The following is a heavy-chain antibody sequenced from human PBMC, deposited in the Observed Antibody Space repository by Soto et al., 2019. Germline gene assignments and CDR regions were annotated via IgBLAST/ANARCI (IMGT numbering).Heavy chain of an antibody. V-gene: IGHV1-2*02. D-gene: IGHD3-22*01. J-gene: IGHJ4*02. CDR2: INPNSGGT. CDR1: GYTLTGYY. Sequence: ASVKVPSKAPGYTLTGYYVHWVRQAPGQGLEWMGWINPNSGGTKSAQKFQGRVTMTRDTSINTAYMELSRLRSDDTAVYYCARRKGDYYDSSGYHYYFDYWGQGTLVTVSS. CDR3: ARRKGDYYDSSGYHYYFDY.